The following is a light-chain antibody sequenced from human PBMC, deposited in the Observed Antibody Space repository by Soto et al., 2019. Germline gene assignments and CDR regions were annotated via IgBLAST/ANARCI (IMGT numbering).Light chain of an antibody. CDR2: DAS. Sequence: EIVLTQSPGTLSLSPGERATLSCRASQSVSSSCLAWYQQKPGQAPRLLIYDASSRATGIPDRFSGSGSGTDFTLTISRLEPDDFAVYYCQQYGSSPRTFGQGTKLEIK. V-gene: IGKV3-20*01. CDR1: QSVSSSC. CDR3: QQYGSSPRT. J-gene: IGKJ2*01.